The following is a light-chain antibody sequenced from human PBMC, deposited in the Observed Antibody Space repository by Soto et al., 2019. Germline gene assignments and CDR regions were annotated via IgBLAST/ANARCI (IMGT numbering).Light chain of an antibody. J-gene: IGLJ1*01. V-gene: IGLV1-47*01. CDR3: AAWDDNLNAYV. CDR2: RNN. Sequence: QSVLTQPPSASGTPGQRVTISCSGSSSNIGSNYVYWYQQLPGTAPKLLIYRNNQRPSGVPDRFSGSKSGTSASLAISGLRSEDEADYYCAAWDDNLNAYVLGTGTKVTVL. CDR1: SSNIGSNY.